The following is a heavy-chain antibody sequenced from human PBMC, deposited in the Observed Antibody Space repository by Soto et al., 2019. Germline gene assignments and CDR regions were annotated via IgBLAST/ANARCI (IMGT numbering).Heavy chain of an antibody. Sequence: SETLSLTCTVSGGSVSSGSYYWRWIRQPPGKGLEWIGYIYYSGSTNYNPSLKSRGTISVDTSKNQFSPKLGSVTPAASAVYYCASLPEGNCFAPWGQGTLVTV. CDR3: ASLPEGNCFAP. CDR1: GGSVSSGSYY. J-gene: IGHJ5*02. V-gene: IGHV4-61*01. CDR2: IYYSGST.